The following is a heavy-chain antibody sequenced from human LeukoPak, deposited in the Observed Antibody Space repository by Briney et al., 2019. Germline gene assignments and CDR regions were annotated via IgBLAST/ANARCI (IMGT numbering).Heavy chain of an antibody. CDR2: IYNSGSI. CDR1: GGSISSSSYY. D-gene: IGHD3-3*01. V-gene: IGHV4-39*07. Sequence: SETLSLTCTVSGGSISSSSYYWGWIRQPPGKGLEWIGSIYNSGSIYYNPSLKSRVTISVDTSKNQFSLKLSSVTAADTAVYYCVRVRTIFGVVYWYFDLWGRGTLVTVSS. J-gene: IGHJ2*01. CDR3: VRVRTIFGVVYWYFDL.